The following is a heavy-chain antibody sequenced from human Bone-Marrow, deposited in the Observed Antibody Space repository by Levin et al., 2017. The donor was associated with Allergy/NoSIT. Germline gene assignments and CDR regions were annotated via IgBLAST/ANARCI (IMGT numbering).Heavy chain of an antibody. Sequence: SVKVSCKASGGTFSSYAISWVRQAPGQGLEWMGGIIPIFGTANYAQKFQGRVTITADESTSTAYMELSSLRSEDTAVYYCARDYCSSTSCYAGGWFDPWGQGTLVTVSS. CDR3: ARDYCSSTSCYAGGWFDP. J-gene: IGHJ5*02. CDR2: IIPIFGTA. V-gene: IGHV1-69*13. D-gene: IGHD2-2*01. CDR1: GGTFSSYA.